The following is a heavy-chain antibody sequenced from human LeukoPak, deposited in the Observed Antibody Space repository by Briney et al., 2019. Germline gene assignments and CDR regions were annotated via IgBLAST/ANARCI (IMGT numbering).Heavy chain of an antibody. Sequence: ASVKVSCKASGYTFSGYYIHWVRQAPGQGLEWMGWINPNTGGTKYAQRFQDRVTMTRDTSISTAYMEVSRLRYDDTAVYYCARPLRVTMIRGAAFRASSDFDPWGQGTLVTVSS. CDR2: INPNTGGT. D-gene: IGHD3-10*01. J-gene: IGHJ5*02. CDR1: GYTFSGYY. CDR3: ARPLRVTMIRGAAFRASSDFDP. V-gene: IGHV1-2*02.